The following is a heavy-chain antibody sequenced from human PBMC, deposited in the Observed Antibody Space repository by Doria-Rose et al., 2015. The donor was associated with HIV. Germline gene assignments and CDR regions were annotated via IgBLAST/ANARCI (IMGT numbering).Heavy chain of an antibody. V-gene: IGHV1-69*12. CDR3: ARDWSSASGIEFGAAGY. J-gene: IGHJ4*02. CDR1: GDTVSSYG. D-gene: IGHD3-16*01. CDR2: IIPMFGTP. Sequence: QVQLVQSGAEVKKPGSSMKVSCQASGDTVSSYGVSWVRQAHGQGLAWMGGIIPMFGTPIYAQKFQGRLTLTADGSTSTVYMELSSLRSDDTAVYYCARDWSSASGIEFGAAGYWGQGTLVTVSS.